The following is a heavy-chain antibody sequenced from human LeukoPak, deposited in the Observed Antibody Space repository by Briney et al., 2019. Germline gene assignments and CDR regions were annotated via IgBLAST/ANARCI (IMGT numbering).Heavy chain of an antibody. D-gene: IGHD2-21*01. CDR1: GFTFSSYG. V-gene: IGHV3-30*02. J-gene: IGHJ4*02. CDR3: AKAPVTTCRGAYCYPFDY. CDR2: IRYDGSNK. Sequence: GGSLRLSCAASGFTFSSYGMHWVRQAPGKGLEWVAFIRYDGSNKYYADSVKGRFTISRDSSKNTLFLQMNRLRPEDAAVYYCAKAPVTTCRGAYCYPFDYWGQGILVTVSS.